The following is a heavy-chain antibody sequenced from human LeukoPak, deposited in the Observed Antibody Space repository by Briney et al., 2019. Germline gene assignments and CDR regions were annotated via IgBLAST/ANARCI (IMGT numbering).Heavy chain of an antibody. CDR2: INGGGST. V-gene: IGHV3-66*01. CDR3: ARDRDSSGSGSPEY. D-gene: IGHD3-10*01. J-gene: IGHJ4*02. Sequence: GGSLRLSCAGSGFTVSNSYMNWVRQAPGKGLEWVSVINGGGSTYYADSVKGGFTISRDNSKNTLYLQMNSLRAEDTAVYYCARDRDSSGSGSPEYWGQGTLVTVSS. CDR1: GFTVSNSY.